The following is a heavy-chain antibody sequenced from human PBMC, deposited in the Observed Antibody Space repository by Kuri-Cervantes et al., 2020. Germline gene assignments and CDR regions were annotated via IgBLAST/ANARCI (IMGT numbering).Heavy chain of an antibody. V-gene: IGHV4-39*01. CDR2: IYYSGTT. Sequence: SETLSPTCNVSGGSIRSSSYYWSWIRQPPGKGLEWIGSIYYSGTTYYNSSFKSRVTISVDTSKNQFSLKLNSVTAADTAVYWCTRYCRTSGRYFDYWGQGTLVTVSS. J-gene: IGHJ4*02. CDR3: TRYCRTSGRYFDY. D-gene: IGHD3-10*01. CDR1: GGSIRSSSYY.